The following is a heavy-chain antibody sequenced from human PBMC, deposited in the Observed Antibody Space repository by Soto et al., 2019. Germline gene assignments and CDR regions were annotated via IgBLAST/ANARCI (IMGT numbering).Heavy chain of an antibody. CDR1: GFTFDDYA. Sequence: GGSLRLSCAASGFTFDDYAMHWVRQAPGKGLEWVSGISWNSGSIGYADSVKGRFTISRDNAKNSLYLQMNSLRAEDTALYYCAKDSDYDTSGPKWGQGTLVTVSS. D-gene: IGHD3-22*01. V-gene: IGHV3-9*01. CDR2: ISWNSGSI. CDR3: AKDSDYDTSGPK. J-gene: IGHJ4*02.